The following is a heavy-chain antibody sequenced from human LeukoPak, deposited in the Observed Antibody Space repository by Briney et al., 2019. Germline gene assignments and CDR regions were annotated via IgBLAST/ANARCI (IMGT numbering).Heavy chain of an antibody. V-gene: IGHV4-38-2*02. CDR1: GYSISSGDY. CDR2: IYHSGST. D-gene: IGHD2-15*01. Sequence: SETLSLTCTDSGYSISSGDYWGWIRQPPGQEQKRIGSIYHSGSTYYNPSLKSRVTISVDTSKNQFSLKLSSVTAADTAVYYCARAPGCCSGGSCYPTTYYFDYWGQGTLVTVSS. J-gene: IGHJ4*02. CDR3: ARAPGCCSGGSCYPTTYYFDY.